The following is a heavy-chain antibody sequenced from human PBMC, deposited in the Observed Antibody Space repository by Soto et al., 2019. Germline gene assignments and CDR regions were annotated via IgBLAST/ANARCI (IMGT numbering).Heavy chain of an antibody. CDR3: ASEKAPQQWLVPFDY. V-gene: IGHV3-23*01. CDR2: ISGSGGST. CDR1: GFTFSSYA. D-gene: IGHD6-19*01. Sequence: EVQLLESGGGLVQPGGSLRLSCAASGFTFSSYAMSWVRQAPGKGLEWVSAISGSGGSTYYADSVKGRFTISRDNSKNTLYLQMTSRRAEDTAVYYCASEKAPQQWLVPFDYWGQGTLVTVSS. J-gene: IGHJ4*02.